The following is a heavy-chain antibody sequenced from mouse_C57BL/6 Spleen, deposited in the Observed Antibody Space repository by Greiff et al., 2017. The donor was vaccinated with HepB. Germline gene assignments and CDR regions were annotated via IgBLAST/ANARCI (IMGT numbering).Heavy chain of an antibody. V-gene: IGHV1-69*01. CDR3: ARKDGSRAFAY. D-gene: IGHD2-3*01. CDR1: GYTFTSYW. CDR2: IDPSDSYT. J-gene: IGHJ3*01. Sequence: QVQLQQSGAELVMPGASVKLSCKASGYTFTSYWMHWVKQRPGQGLEWIGEIDPSDSYTNYNQKFKGKSTLTVDKSSSTAYMQLSSLTSEDSAVYYCARKDGSRAFAYWGQGTLVTVSA.